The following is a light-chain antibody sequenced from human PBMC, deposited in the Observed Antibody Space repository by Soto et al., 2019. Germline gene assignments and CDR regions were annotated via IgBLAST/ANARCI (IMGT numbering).Light chain of an antibody. CDR2: AAS. CDR3: HHYNNPSIT. V-gene: IGKV1-5*01. J-gene: IGKJ4*01. Sequence: DIQLIQSPATLSASVGDRITITCRASENIFKFLAWYQQRSGSAPNLLIYAASDLESGVPSRFSGSGSGTEFTLTIDNLQPEDFSTYYCHHYNNPSITFGGGTKVDVK. CDR1: ENIFKF.